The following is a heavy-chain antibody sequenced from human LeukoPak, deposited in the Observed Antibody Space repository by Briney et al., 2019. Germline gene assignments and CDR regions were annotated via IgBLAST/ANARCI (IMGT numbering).Heavy chain of an antibody. D-gene: IGHD3-3*01. CDR1: GGSISSGDYY. Sequence: PSQTLSLTCTVSGGSISSGDYYWSWIRQPPGKGLEWIGYIYYSESTYYNPSLKSRVTISVDTSKNQFSLKLSSVTAADTAVYYCARGKPDWPGIPSGYSALVWFDPWGQGTLVTVSS. CDR3: ARGKPDWPGIPSGYSALVWFDP. J-gene: IGHJ5*02. CDR2: IYYSEST. V-gene: IGHV4-30-4*01.